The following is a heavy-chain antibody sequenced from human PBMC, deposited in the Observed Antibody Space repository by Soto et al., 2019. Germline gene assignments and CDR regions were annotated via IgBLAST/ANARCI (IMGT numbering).Heavy chain of an antibody. V-gene: IGHV1-2*04. J-gene: IGHJ5*01. CDR1: GFTFTGYY. D-gene: IGHD2-15*01. CDR2: INATSGGT. CDR3: ARISGGSADS. Sequence: QVQLVQSGAEVKKPGASVKVSCTASGFTFTGYYMHWVRQAPGQGLEWMGWINATSGGTNYAQKVQGWVTMTRDTSMSTAYMALSRLKSDDTAMYYCARISGGSADSGVQGTLVTFSS.